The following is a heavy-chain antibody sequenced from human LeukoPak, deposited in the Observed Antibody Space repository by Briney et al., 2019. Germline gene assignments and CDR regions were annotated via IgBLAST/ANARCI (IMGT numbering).Heavy chain of an antibody. V-gene: IGHV3-53*01. CDR1: GFSVSSNP. Sequence: PGGSLRLSCTVSGFSVSSNPMSWVRQAPGKGLEWVSFIYSGTTHYSDSVKGRFTISRDNSKNTLYLQMNSLRVEDTAVYYCARRAGAYSHPYDYWGQGTLVTVSS. CDR2: IYSGTT. D-gene: IGHD4/OR15-4a*01. J-gene: IGHJ4*02. CDR3: ARRAGAYSHPYDY.